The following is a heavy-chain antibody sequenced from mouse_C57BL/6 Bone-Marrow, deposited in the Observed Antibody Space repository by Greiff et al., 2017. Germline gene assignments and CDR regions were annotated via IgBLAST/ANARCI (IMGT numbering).Heavy chain of an antibody. V-gene: IGHV1-55*01. D-gene: IGHD3-1*01. CDR1: GYTFTSYW. CDR2: IYPTSGRT. J-gene: IGHJ2*01. CDR3: ASSGTLGQCCDY. Sequence: QVQLQQPGAELVKPGASVKMSFKASGYTFTSYWITWVQQRPGQGLEWIGDIYPTSGRTNYNEKFKSKAILTVDNSSNTAYMQHGSLTSEDSAVFYCASSGTLGQCCDYGGQGTALTVTS.